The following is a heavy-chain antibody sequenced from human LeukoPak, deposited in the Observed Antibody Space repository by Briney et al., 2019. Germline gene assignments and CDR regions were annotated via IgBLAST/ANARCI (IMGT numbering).Heavy chain of an antibody. J-gene: IGHJ3*02. D-gene: IGHD4-17*01. CDR2: ISHIGRT. Sequence: SETLSLTCAVSGDSLSSHYWTWIRQSPGTGLEWIGYISHIGRTNYNPSLKSRVTISIDTSKNQFSLKLRSVTAADTAVYYCARDLVTVTIGFDIWGQGTMVSVSS. CDR1: GDSLSSHY. V-gene: IGHV4-59*11. CDR3: ARDLVTVTIGFDI.